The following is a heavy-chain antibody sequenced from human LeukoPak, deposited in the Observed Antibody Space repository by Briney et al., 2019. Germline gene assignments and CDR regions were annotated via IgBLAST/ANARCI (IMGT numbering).Heavy chain of an antibody. D-gene: IGHD3-22*01. V-gene: IGHV4-31*03. J-gene: IGHJ6*02. CDR1: GGSISSGGYY. CDR3: ARDLTTGYYASSAHYGIHV. Sequence: PSETLSLTCTVSGGSISSGGYYWSWIRQHPGKGLEWIGYIYYSGSTYYNPSLKSRVTISVDTSKNQFSLKLSSVTAADTAVYYCARDLTTGYYASSAHYGIHVCGQGTTVTVSS. CDR2: IYYSGST.